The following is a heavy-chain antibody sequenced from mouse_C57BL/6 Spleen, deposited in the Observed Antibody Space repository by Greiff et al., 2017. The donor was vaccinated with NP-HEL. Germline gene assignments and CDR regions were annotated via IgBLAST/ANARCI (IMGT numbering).Heavy chain of an antibody. J-gene: IGHJ3*01. CDR3: ARRAGSSSPWFAY. CDR2: INPGSGGN. V-gene: IGHV1-54*01. D-gene: IGHD1-1*01. CDR1: GYAFTNYL. Sequence: QVQLQQSGAELVRPGTSVKVSCKASGYAFTNYLIEWVKQRPGQGLEWIGVINPGSGGNNYNEKFKGKATLTADKSSRTAYMQLSSLTSEDSAVYFCARRAGSSSPWFAYWGQGPLVTVSA.